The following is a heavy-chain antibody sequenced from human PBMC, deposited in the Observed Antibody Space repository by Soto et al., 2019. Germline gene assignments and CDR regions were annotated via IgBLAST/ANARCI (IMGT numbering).Heavy chain of an antibody. CDR2: IYYSGST. CDR1: GGSISSGGYY. J-gene: IGHJ5*02. CDR3: ARNYTAYSGYDWWLDA. Sequence: TLSLTCTVSGGSISSGGYYWSWIRQHPGKGLEWIGYIYYSGSTYYNPSLKSRVTISVDTSKNQFSLKLSSVTAADTAVYYCARNYTAYSGYDWWLDAWGQGTLVTVSS. V-gene: IGHV4-31*03. D-gene: IGHD5-12*01.